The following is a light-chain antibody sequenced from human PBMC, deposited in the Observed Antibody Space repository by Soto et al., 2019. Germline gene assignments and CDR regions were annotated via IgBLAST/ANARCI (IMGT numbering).Light chain of an antibody. V-gene: IGKV1-39*01. CDR2: AAS. CDR1: QSISTY. Sequence: DIQMTQSPSSLSASVGDKVTITCRASQSISTYLNWYQQKPGKTPNLLIYAASSLQSGVPFRFGGSGSGTVFTLTITSLQPEDFATYYCQQSYTALWTFGQGTKVDIK. J-gene: IGKJ1*01. CDR3: QQSYTALWT.